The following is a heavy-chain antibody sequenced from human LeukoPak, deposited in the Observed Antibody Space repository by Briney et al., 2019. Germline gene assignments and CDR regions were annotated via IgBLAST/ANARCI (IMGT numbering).Heavy chain of an antibody. CDR2: ISSSSSTI. V-gene: IGHV3-48*02. Sequence: TGGSLRLSCAASGFTFGAYSMNWVRQAPGKGLEWVSYISSSSSTIFYADSVKGRFTISRDNAKNSLYLQMNSLRDEDTAVYYCASQLVFRSPFDYWGQGTLVTVSS. CDR1: GFTFGAYS. J-gene: IGHJ4*02. CDR3: ASQLVFRSPFDY.